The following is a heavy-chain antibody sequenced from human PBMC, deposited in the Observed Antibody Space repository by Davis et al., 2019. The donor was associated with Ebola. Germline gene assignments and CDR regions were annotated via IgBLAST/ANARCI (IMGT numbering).Heavy chain of an antibody. J-gene: IGHJ4*02. CDR3: ARGGYSYGYRPFDY. CDR2: IYYSGST. V-gene: IGHV4-39*01. Sequence: PSETLSLTCTVSGGSISSSSYYWGWIRQPPGKGLEWIGSIYYSGSTYYNPSLKSRVTISVDTSKNQFSLKLSSVAAADTAVYYCARGGYSYGYRPFDYWGQGTLVTVSS. CDR1: GGSISSSSYY. D-gene: IGHD5-18*01.